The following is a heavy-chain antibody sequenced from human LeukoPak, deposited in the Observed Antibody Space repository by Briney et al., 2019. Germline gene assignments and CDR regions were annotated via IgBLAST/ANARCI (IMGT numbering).Heavy chain of an antibody. CDR1: RFTFYNYG. Sequence: PGGSLRLSCAASRFTFYNYGMHWVRQAPGKGLEWVAVISRDGSNIHYGDSVKGRFTISRDNSKNTLYLQMNSLRVEDTAVYYCAKDPYRVVVATGNYLDPWGQGTLVTVSA. D-gene: IGHD2-21*01. J-gene: IGHJ5*02. CDR2: ISRDGSNI. CDR3: AKDPYRVVVATGNYLDP. V-gene: IGHV3-30*18.